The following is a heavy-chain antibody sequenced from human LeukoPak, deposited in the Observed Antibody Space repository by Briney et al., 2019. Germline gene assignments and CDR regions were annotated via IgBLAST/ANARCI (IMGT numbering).Heavy chain of an antibody. CDR1: GFTFSSYS. V-gene: IGHV3-21*01. Sequence: GGSLRLSCAASGFTFSSYSMNWVRQAPGKGLEWVSSISSSSSYIYYADSVKGRFTISRDNAKNSLYLQMNSLRAEDTAVYYCARVPAVRWELLDLDYWGQGTLVTVSP. J-gene: IGHJ4*02. CDR3: ARVPAVRWELLDLDY. CDR2: ISSSSSYI. D-gene: IGHD1-26*01.